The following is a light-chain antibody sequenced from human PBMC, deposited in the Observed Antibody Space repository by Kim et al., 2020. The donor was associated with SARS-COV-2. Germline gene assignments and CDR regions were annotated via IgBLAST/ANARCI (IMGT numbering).Light chain of an antibody. CDR3: QQYGGSPPIT. CDR1: QSVSSRY. J-gene: IGKJ5*01. V-gene: IGKV3-20*01. CDR2: GAS. Sequence: EIVLTQSPGTLSLSPGERATLSCRASQSVSSRYLAWYQQKPGQTPRLLIYGASSRATGIPDRFSGSGSGTDFTLTFSRLEPEDFAVYYCQQYGGSPPITFGQGTRLEIK.